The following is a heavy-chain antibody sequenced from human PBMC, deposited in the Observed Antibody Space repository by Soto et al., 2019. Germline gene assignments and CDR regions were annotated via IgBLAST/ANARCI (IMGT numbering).Heavy chain of an antibody. V-gene: IGHV4-59*08. CDR3: ARLPSRTAADWYRSVSWWFEP. J-gene: IGHJ5*02. D-gene: IGHD6-13*01. CDR2: IYYSGST. Sequence: SETLSLTCTVSGGSISSYYWSWIRQPPGKGLEWLGYIYYSGSTNYNPSLKSRVTISVDTSKNQFSLKLSSVTAADTAVYYCARLPSRTAADWYRSVSWWFEPWGQGTLVTVSS. CDR1: GGSISSYY.